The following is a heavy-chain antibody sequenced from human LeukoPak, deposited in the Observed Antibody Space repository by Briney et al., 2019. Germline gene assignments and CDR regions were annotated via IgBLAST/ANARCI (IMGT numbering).Heavy chain of an antibody. CDR1: GGSISSSSYY. J-gene: IGHJ5*02. CDR3: ARSKAHLSTSWYGTWFDP. D-gene: IGHD2-2*01. CDR2: IYYSGST. V-gene: IGHV4-39*07. Sequence: PSETLSLTCTVSGGSISSSSYYWGWIRQPPGKGLEWIGSIYYSGSTYYNPSLKSRVTISVDTSKNQFSLKLSSATAADTAVYYCARSKAHLSTSWYGTWFDPWGQGTLVTVSS.